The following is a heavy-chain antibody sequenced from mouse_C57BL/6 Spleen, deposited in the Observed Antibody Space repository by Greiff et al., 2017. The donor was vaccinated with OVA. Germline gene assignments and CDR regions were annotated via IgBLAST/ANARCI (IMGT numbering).Heavy chain of an antibody. J-gene: IGHJ2*01. CDR1: GFTFSDYG. V-gene: IGHV5-17*01. CDR3: AGFYYDYDGFDD. CDR2: ISSCRSTI. D-gene: IGHD2-4*01. Sequence: EVMLVESGGGLVKPGGSLKLSCAASGFTFSDYGLHWVRPAPEKGLEWVAYISSCRSTIYYAETVKGRFTISRDNAKNTLFLQMTSLRSEDTAIDYCAGFYYDYDGFDDWGQGTTLTVSS.